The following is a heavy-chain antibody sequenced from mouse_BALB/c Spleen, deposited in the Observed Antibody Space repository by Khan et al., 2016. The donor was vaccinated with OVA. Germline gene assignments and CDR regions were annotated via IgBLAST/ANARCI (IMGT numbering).Heavy chain of an antibody. CDR1: GFAFSSYD. CDR2: ISTGGGST. J-gene: IGHJ2*01. D-gene: IGHD1-1*01. Sequence: EVELVESGGGLVKPGGSLKLSCAASGFAFSSYDMSWVRQTPEKRLEWVAFISTGGGSTYYPDTVKGRFTISSDNAKNTLYLQMSSLKSEDTAMYYCARPHYYGSNYYFDYWGQGTTLTVSS. CDR3: ARPHYYGSNYYFDY. V-gene: IGHV5-12-1*01.